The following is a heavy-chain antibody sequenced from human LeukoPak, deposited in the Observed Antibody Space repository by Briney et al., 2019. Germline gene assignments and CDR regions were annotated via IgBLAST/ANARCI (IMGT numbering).Heavy chain of an antibody. CDR3: ARDPPGSGSYYDY. J-gene: IGHJ4*02. Sequence: PSETLSLTCTVSGGSISSYYWGWIRQPPGKGLECIGYIYYSGSTNYNPSLKSRVTISVDTSKNQFSLRLSSVAAADTAVYYCARDPPGSGSYYDYWGQGTLVTVSS. CDR2: IYYSGST. CDR1: GGSISSYY. D-gene: IGHD3-10*01. V-gene: IGHV4-59*01.